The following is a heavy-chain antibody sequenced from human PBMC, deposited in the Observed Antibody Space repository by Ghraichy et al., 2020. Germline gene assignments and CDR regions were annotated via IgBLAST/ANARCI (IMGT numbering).Heavy chain of an antibody. CDR1: GGSVSSGIYY. D-gene: IGHD6-13*01. CDR3: ARDLMAAASQRFDP. V-gene: IGHV4-61*01. J-gene: IGHJ5*02. CDR2: IYYSGST. Sequence: SETLSLTCTVSGGSVSSGIYYWSWIRQPPGKGLEWIGYIYYSGSTNYNPSLKSRVTISVDTSKNPFSLKLSSVTAADTAVYYCARDLMAAASQRFDPWGQGTLVTFSS.